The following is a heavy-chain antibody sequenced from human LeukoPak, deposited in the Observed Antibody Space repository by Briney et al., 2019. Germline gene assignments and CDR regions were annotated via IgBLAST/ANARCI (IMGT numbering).Heavy chain of an antibody. J-gene: IGHJ5*02. CDR2: IIPIFGTA. CDR3: ARSYCSGGSCYSGRGWYWFDP. D-gene: IGHD2-15*01. Sequence: ASVKVSCKASGGTFSSYAISWVRQAPGQGLEWMGGIIPIFGTANYAQKFQGRVTITADESTSTAYMELSSLRSEDTAVYYCARSYCSGGSCYSGRGWYWFDPWGQGTLVTVSS. V-gene: IGHV1-69*13. CDR1: GGTFSSYA.